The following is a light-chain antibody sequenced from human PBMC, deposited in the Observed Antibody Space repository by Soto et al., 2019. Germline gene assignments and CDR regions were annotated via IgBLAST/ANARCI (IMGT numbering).Light chain of an antibody. Sequence: PGERATLSCRASENVRTFVDWYQQKPGQAPRLLIYGASNRATGIPARFSGSGFGTDFTLTISDLEPEDFAVYYCQQHSHWPPWTFGQGTRVEIQ. CDR2: GAS. CDR1: ENVRTF. CDR3: QQHSHWPPWT. V-gene: IGKV3-11*01. J-gene: IGKJ1*01.